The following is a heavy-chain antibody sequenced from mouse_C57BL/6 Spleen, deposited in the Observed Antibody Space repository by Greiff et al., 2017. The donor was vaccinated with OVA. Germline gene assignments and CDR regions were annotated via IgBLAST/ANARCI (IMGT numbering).Heavy chain of an antibody. CDR1: GFTFSDYY. CDR3: AGAMDY. J-gene: IGHJ4*01. V-gene: IGHV5-12*01. Sequence: EVQLQESGGGLVQPGGSLKLSCAASGFTFSDYYMYWVRQTPEKRLEWVAYISNGGGSTYYPDTVKGRFTISRDNAKNTLYLQMSRLKSEDTAMYYCAGAMDYWGQGTSVTVSS. CDR2: ISNGGGST.